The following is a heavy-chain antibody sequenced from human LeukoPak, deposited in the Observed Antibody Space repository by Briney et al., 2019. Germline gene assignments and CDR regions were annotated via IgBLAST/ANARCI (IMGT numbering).Heavy chain of an antibody. D-gene: IGHD6-6*01. CDR2: IYHSGST. CDR1: GYSISSGYY. J-gene: IGHJ4*02. V-gene: IGHV4-38-2*01. CDR3: ARHARAARPGYFDY. Sequence: PSETLSLTCAVSGYSISSGYYWGWIGQPPGKGLEWIGSIYHSGSTYYNPSLKSRVTISVDTSKNQFSLKLSSVTAADTAVYYCARHARAARPGYFDYWGQGTLVTVSS.